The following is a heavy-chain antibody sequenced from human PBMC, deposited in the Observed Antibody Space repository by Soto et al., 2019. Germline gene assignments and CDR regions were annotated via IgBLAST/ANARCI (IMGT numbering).Heavy chain of an antibody. D-gene: IGHD5-12*01. CDR3: TTDHPSSYSGYDPLGLGY. CDR2: IKSKTDGGTT. V-gene: IGHV3-15*07. J-gene: IGHJ4*02. CDR1: GFTFSNAW. Sequence: GGSLRLSCAASGFTFSNAWMNWVRQAPGKGLEWVGRIKSKTDGGTTDYAAPVKGRFTISRDDSKNTLYLQMNSLKTEDTAVYYCTTDHPSSYSGYDPLGLGYWGQGTLVTVSS.